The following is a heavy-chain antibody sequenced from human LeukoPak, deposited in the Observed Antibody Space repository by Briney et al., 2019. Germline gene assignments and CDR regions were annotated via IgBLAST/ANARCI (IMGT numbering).Heavy chain of an antibody. D-gene: IGHD2-2*01. J-gene: IGHJ4*02. Sequence: ASVKVSCKTSGYTFSTYDINWLRQAAGQGLEWMEWMNPYCANTGFAQKFQCRAAITRDTSTATAYLELSGLTSEDTVVYYCARAIRYQLLSDYWGQGTLVTVSS. CDR2: MNPYCANT. CDR1: GYTFSTYD. V-gene: IGHV1-8*02. CDR3: ARAIRYQLLSDY.